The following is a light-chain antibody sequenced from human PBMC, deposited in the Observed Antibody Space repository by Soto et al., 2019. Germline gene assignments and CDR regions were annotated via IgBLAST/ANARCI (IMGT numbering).Light chain of an antibody. Sequence: DIQMTQSPSSLSASVGDRVTITCQASQDITNFLNWYQQKPGKAPKLLIYDASSLQRGVPSRFSGSGSGTDFSFTISSLQPEDIATHYCQQFDDVPYSFGQGTKVAIK. CDR2: DAS. CDR1: QDITNF. V-gene: IGKV1-33*01. J-gene: IGKJ2*03. CDR3: QQFDDVPYS.